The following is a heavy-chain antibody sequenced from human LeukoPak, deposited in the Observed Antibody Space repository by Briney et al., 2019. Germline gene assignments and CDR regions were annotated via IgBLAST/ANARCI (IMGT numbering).Heavy chain of an antibody. CDR1: GFTFSSFD. V-gene: IGHV3-13*01. D-gene: IGHD1-1*01. CDR3: ARGPPRGKYYYMDV. CDR2: IGTASDT. Sequence: GGSLRLSGAASGFTFSSFDMHWVRQPTGQGLEWVSTIGTASDTYYPGSVEGRFTLSRDNAKNSLYLQMHSLTAGDTAVYYCARGPPRGKYYYMDVWGKGTTVTVSS. J-gene: IGHJ6*03.